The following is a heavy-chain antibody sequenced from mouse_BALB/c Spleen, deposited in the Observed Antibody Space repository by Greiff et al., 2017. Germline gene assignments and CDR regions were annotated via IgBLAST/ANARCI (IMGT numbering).Heavy chain of an antibody. D-gene: IGHD1-1*01. Sequence: EVKLVESGGGLVQPGGSLRLSCATSGFTFTDYYMSWVRQPPGKALEWLGFIRNKANGYTTEYSASVKGRFTISRDNSQSILYLQMNTLRAEDSATYYCARDITTEFDYWGQGTTLTVSS. J-gene: IGHJ2*01. CDR3: ARDITTEFDY. CDR1: GFTFTDYY. CDR2: IRNKANGYTT. V-gene: IGHV7-3*02.